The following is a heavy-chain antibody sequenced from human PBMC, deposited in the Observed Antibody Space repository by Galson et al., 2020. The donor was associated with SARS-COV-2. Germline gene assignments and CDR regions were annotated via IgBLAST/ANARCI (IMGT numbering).Heavy chain of an antibody. CDR2: INHSGST. J-gene: IGHJ4*02. V-gene: IGHV4-34*01. D-gene: IGHD6-6*01. Sequence: SETLSLTCAVYGGSFSGYYWSWIRQPPGKGLEWIGEINHSGSTNYNPSLKSRVTISVDTSKNQFSLKLSSVTAADTAVYYCARVFSLYSSSPFFDYWGQGTLVTVSS. CDR1: GGSFSGYY. CDR3: ARVFSLYSSSPFFDY.